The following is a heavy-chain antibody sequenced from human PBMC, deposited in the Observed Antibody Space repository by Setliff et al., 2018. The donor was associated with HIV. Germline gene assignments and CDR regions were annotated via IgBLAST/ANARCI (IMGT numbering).Heavy chain of an antibody. CDR1: GFTLSDQY. CDR3: ARARYSSGYYVSFDY. Sequence: GGSLRFSCAASGFTLSDQYMDWVRQAPGKGLEWVGRTRNKANSYTTEYAASVKGRISISRDDSKNSVYLQMNSLKTEDTAVYYCARARYSSGYYVSFDYWGQGTLVTVSS. J-gene: IGHJ4*02. V-gene: IGHV3-72*01. CDR2: TRNKANSYTT. D-gene: IGHD6-19*01.